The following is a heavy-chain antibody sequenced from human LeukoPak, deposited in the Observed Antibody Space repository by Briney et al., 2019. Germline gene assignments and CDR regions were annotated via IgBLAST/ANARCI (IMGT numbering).Heavy chain of an antibody. CDR2: INEDGSEK. J-gene: IGHJ6*02. CDR1: GFSFSNYW. Sequence: GGSLRLSCAASGFSFSNYWMKWVRQDPGKGLEWVANINEDGSEKYYVDSVRGRFTISRDNAKNSLYLQMNSLRAEDTAVYYCARDPTYDILTGYGYYYYGMDVWGQGTTVTVSS. V-gene: IGHV3-7*01. D-gene: IGHD3-9*01. CDR3: ARDPTYDILTGYGYYYYGMDV.